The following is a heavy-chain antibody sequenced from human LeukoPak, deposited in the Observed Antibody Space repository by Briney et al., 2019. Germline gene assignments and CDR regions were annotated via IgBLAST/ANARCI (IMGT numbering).Heavy chain of an antibody. V-gene: IGHV3-13*01. CDR2: IGTAGDI. CDR1: GFTFSSYD. J-gene: IGHJ4*02. CDR3: ARDKGTSYLSSFDY. Sequence: PGGSLRLSCAASGFTFSSYDMHWVRQATGKGLEWVSGIGTAGDIYYPGSVKGRFTISRDNSKNTLYLQMNSLRAADTAVYYCARDKGTSYLSSFDYWGQGTLVTVSS. D-gene: IGHD6-6*01.